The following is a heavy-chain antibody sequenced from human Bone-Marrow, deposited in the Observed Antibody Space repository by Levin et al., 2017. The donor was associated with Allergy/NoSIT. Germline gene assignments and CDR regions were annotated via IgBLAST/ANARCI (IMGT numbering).Heavy chain of an antibody. V-gene: IGHV5-51*01. CDR3: ARPSDDLPRDDGEWVEEHYFDH. D-gene: IGHD3-10*01. CDR1: GYPFTDYW. Sequence: GGSLRLSCQGSGYPFTDYWIGWVRQLPGNGLEWMGNIYPGDSETRSSPSFQGQVTSSVDKSMNTAYLPSDSLRASDPAISYCARPSDDLPRDDGEWVEEHYFDHWGQGTLVTVSS. CDR2: IYPGDSET. J-gene: IGHJ4*02.